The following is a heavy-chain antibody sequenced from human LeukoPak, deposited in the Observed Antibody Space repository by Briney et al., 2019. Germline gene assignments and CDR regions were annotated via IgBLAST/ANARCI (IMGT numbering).Heavy chain of an antibody. CDR2: IWYDGSGK. J-gene: IGHJ4*02. CDR1: GFNLSSYG. Sequence: GGSLRLSCTASGFNLSSYGMHWVRQPPSKGLEWVALIWYDGSGKYYADSVKGRFTISRDNSKNTLYLQMNSLRAEDTAVYYCARDWCGGGSCYYFDHWGQGTLVTVSS. V-gene: IGHV3-33*08. CDR3: ARDWCGGGSCYYFDH. D-gene: IGHD2-15*01.